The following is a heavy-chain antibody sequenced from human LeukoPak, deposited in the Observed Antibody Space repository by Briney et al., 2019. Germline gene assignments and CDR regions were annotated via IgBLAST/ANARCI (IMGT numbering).Heavy chain of an antibody. V-gene: IGHV3-23*01. CDR3: AGGSSGYYLAWFDP. CDR2: ISGSGGST. D-gene: IGHD3-22*01. Sequence: GGSLRLSCAASGFTFSSYAMSWVRQAPGKELEWVSAISGSGGSTYYADSVKGRFTISRDNSKNTLYLQMNSLRAEDTAVYYCAGGSSGYYLAWFDPWGQGTLVTVSS. CDR1: GFTFSSYA. J-gene: IGHJ5*02.